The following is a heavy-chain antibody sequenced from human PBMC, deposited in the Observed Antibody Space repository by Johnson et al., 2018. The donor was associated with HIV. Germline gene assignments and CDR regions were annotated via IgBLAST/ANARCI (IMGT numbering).Heavy chain of an antibody. CDR2: MWYDGSNK. CDR3: ARVLGDYAYHI. D-gene: IGHD4-17*01. CDR1: GFTFSSYA. J-gene: IGHJ3*02. V-gene: IGHV3-33*08. Sequence: QMQLVESGGGVVQPGRSLRLSCAASGFTFSSYAMHWVRQAPGKGLEWVAVMWYDGSNKYYADSVKGRFTISRDNSKNTLYLQMNSLRAEDTAVYYCARVLGDYAYHIWGQGTMVTVSS.